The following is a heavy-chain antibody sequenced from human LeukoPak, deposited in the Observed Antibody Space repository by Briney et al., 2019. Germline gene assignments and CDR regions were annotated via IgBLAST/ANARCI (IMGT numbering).Heavy chain of an antibody. D-gene: IGHD4-17*01. V-gene: IGHV4-59*12. CDR2: IYYSGST. CDR1: GGSISSYY. Sequence: SETLSLTCTVSGGSISSYYWSWIRQPPGKGLEWIGYIYYSGSTNYNPSLKGRVTISVDTSKNQFSLKLSSVTAADTAVYYCARDYPDYGDHFFDYWGQGTLVTVSS. CDR3: ARDYPDYGDHFFDY. J-gene: IGHJ4*02.